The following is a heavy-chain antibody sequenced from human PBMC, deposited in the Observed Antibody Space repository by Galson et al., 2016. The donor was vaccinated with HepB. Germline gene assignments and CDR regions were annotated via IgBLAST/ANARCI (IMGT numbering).Heavy chain of an antibody. CDR1: GGSLNSATYY. V-gene: IGHV4-61*01. CDR2: VSYGGST. D-gene: IGHD3-16*01. J-gene: IGHJ6*02. Sequence: TCTVSGGSLNSATYYWTWIRQPPGKGLEWIGFVSYGGSTHYNPSLKSRVTISVDRATNQFSLRLNSVTAADTAVYYCARDWGIPDGMDVWGQGTTVSVSS. CDR3: ARDWGIPDGMDV.